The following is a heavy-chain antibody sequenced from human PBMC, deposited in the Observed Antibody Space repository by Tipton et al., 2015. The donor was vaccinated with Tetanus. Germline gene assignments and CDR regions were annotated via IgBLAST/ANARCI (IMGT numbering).Heavy chain of an antibody. J-gene: IGHJ4*02. Sequence: QSGAEMKKPGASVKVSCKASGYTFTTYGITWVRQAPGQGLEWMGWVSTYNGNTEYAQNFEGRVTMTTDTSTRTGYMELRSLTSDDTAMYFCVRAGSQISATTSLDYWGQGTLVTVSS. CDR3: VRAGSQISATTSLDY. CDR2: VSTYNGNT. CDR1: GYTFTTYG. D-gene: IGHD1-7*01. V-gene: IGHV1-18*01.